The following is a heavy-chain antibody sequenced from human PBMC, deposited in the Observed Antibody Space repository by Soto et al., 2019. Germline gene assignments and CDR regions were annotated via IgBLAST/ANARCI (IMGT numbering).Heavy chain of an antibody. CDR3: ARVKYYGSGSYYNLNWFDP. D-gene: IGHD3-10*01. CDR1: GGSFSGYY. V-gene: IGHV4-34*01. J-gene: IGHJ5*02. Sequence: QVQLQQWGAGLLKPSETLSLTCAVYGGSFSGYYWSWIRQPPGKGLEWIGEINHSGSTNYNPSLKSRVTISVDTSKNQFSLKLSSVTAADPAVYYCARVKYYGSGSYYNLNWFDPWGQGTLVTVSS. CDR2: INHSGST.